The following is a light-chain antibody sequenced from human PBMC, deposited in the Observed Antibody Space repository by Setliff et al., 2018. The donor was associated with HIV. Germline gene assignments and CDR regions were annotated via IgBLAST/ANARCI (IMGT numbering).Light chain of an antibody. J-gene: IGLJ1*01. CDR2: DDS. Sequence: SYELTHPPSVSVAPGKTARITCGGNNIGTKSVHWYQQKPGQAPVLVVYDDSDRPSGVRERFSGSNSGNTATLTISRVEAGDEADYYCQVWDSRSDHYVFGTGTKVTV. CDR1: NIGTKS. CDR3: QVWDSRSDHYV. V-gene: IGLV3-21*03.